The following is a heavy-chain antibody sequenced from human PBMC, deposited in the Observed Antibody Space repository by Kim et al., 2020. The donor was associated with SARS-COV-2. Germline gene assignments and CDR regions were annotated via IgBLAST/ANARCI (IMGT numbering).Heavy chain of an antibody. CDR2: KWYN. J-gene: IGHJ3*02. CDR3: ARGYAFDI. V-gene: IGHV6-1*01. Sequence: KWYNDDSPSVKGRITISPDTSKNHFSLQLNSVSPEDTAVYYCARGYAFDIWGPGTLVTVSS.